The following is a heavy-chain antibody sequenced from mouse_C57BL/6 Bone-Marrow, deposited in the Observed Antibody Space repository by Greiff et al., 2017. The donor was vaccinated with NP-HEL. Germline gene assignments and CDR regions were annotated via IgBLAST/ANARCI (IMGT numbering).Heavy chain of an antibody. V-gene: IGHV5-12*01. CDR3: ARQGFYYYGSSYWYFDV. CDR1: GFTFSDYY. CDR2: ISNGGGST. D-gene: IGHD1-1*01. J-gene: IGHJ1*03. Sequence: EVHLVESGGGLVQPGGSLKLSCAASGFTFSDYYMYWVRQTPEKRLEWVAYISNGGGSTYYPDTVKGRFTISRDNAKNTLYLQMSRLKSEDTAMYYCARQGFYYYGSSYWYFDVWGTGTTVTVSS.